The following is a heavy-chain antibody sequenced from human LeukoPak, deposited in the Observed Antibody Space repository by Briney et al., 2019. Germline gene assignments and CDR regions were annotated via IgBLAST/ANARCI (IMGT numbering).Heavy chain of an antibody. CDR2: INHSGST. Sequence: SETLSLTCAVYGGSFSGYYWSWIRQPPGKGLEWIGEINHSGSTNYNPSLKSRVTISVDTSKNQFSQKLSSVTAADTAVYYCARGLGAVPFDYWGQGTLVTVSS. D-gene: IGHD1-26*01. J-gene: IGHJ4*02. CDR3: ARGLGAVPFDY. CDR1: GGSFSGYY. V-gene: IGHV4-34*01.